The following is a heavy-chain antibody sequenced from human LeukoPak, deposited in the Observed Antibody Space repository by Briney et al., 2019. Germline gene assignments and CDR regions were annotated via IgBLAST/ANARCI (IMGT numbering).Heavy chain of an antibody. J-gene: IGHJ4*02. CDR1: GFTFSTYV. CDR3: ASGPPFLKYFEY. D-gene: IGHD3-3*01. V-gene: IGHV3-23*01. CDR2: ISVGAEYI. Sequence: GGSLRLSCAASGFTFSTYVMNWFRQAPGKGLEWVSPISVGAEYIFCADSVKGRFTISRDDSNNALYLQMHSLRAEDTALYYCASGPPFLKYFEYWGQRTLVTVSS.